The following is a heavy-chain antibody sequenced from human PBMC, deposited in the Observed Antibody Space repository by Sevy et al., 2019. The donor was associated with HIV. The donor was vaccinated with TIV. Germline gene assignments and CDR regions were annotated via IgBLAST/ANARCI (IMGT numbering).Heavy chain of an antibody. CDR1: GYTFTSYG. Sequence: ASLKVSCKASGYTFTSYGISWVRQAPGQGLEWMGWISAYNGNTNYAQKLQGRVTMTTDTSTSTAYMELRSLRSDDTAVYYCATDVLRYFDWFKNHYYYGIDVWGQGTTVTVSS. D-gene: IGHD3-9*01. V-gene: IGHV1-18*01. J-gene: IGHJ6*02. CDR3: ATDVLRYFDWFKNHYYYGIDV. CDR2: ISAYNGNT.